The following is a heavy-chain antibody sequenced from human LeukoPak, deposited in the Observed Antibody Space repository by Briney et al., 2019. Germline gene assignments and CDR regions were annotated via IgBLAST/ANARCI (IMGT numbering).Heavy chain of an antibody. Sequence: ASVKVSCKASGYSFTLYSINWVRQAPGQGLEWMGYINTNSGNPTYAQGFTGRFVFSLDASVSTTYMEIYSLRADDTAVYYCARDRASGSYDYWGQGTLVTVSS. J-gene: IGHJ4*02. CDR2: INTNSGNP. CDR1: GYSFTLYS. CDR3: ARDRASGSYDY. D-gene: IGHD1-26*01. V-gene: IGHV7-4-1*01.